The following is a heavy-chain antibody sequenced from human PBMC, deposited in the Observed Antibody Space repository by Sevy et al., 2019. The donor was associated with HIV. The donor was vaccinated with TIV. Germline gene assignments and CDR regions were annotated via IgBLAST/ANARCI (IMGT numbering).Heavy chain of an antibody. Sequence: SETLSLTCTVSGVSISGGAYYCGWIRQPPGKGLEWIGSISYTGSTYYNPSLKSRITISVDTSKNQFSLKLTSVTAADTAVYYCARRGDNNWFDPWGQGTLVTVSS. CDR2: ISYTGST. CDR1: GVSISGGAYY. D-gene: IGHD2-15*01. V-gene: IGHV4-39*01. J-gene: IGHJ5*02. CDR3: ARRGDNNWFDP.